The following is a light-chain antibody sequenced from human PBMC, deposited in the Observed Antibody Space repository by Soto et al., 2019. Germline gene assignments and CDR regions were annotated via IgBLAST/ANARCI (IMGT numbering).Light chain of an antibody. CDR3: QQRSNWPPVT. V-gene: IGKV3-11*01. J-gene: IGKJ4*01. Sequence: EIVLTQSPATLSLSPGERATLSCRASQSVSSYLAWYQQKPGQAPRLLIYDASNSATGIPARFSGSGCGTDFTLTISSLEPGDFAIYYCQQRSNWPPVTFGGGTKVEIK. CDR1: QSVSSY. CDR2: DAS.